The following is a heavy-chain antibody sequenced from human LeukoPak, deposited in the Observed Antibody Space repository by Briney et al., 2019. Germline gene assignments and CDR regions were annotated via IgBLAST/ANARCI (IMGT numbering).Heavy chain of an antibody. D-gene: IGHD3-10*01. Sequence: GGSLRLSCAASGFTFSSYSMNWVRQAPGKGLEWVSSISSSSSYIYYADSVKGRFTISRDNAKNSLYLQMNSLRTEDTAVYYCARRSRGHYFDYWGQGTLVTVSS. CDR1: GFTFSSYS. CDR2: ISSSSSYI. V-gene: IGHV3-21*01. J-gene: IGHJ4*02. CDR3: ARRSRGHYFDY.